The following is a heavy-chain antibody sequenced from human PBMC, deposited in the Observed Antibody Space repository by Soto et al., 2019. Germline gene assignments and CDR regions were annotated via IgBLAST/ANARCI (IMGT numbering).Heavy chain of an antibody. Sequence: SETLSLTCAVSGGSFSGYYWSWIRQPPGKGLEWIGEINHSGSTNYNPSLKSRVTISVDTSKNQFSLKLSSVTAVDTAVYYCARSPKNWFDPWGQGTLVTVSS. CDR3: ARSPKNWFDP. CDR1: GGSFSGYY. V-gene: IGHV4-34*01. J-gene: IGHJ5*02. CDR2: INHSGST.